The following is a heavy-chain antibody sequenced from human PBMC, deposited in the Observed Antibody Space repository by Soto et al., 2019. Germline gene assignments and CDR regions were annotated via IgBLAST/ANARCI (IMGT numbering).Heavy chain of an antibody. CDR2: INSDGSST. CDR1: GFTFSSYW. Sequence: PGVSLRLSCAASGFTFSSYWMHWVRQAPGKGLVWVSRINSDGSSTSYADSVKGRFTISRDNAKNTLYLQMNSLRAEDTAVYYCARRGGDSNYYYYGMDVWGKGPTVTVSS. V-gene: IGHV3-74*01. D-gene: IGHD2-21*02. J-gene: IGHJ6*04. CDR3: ARRGGDSNYYYYGMDV.